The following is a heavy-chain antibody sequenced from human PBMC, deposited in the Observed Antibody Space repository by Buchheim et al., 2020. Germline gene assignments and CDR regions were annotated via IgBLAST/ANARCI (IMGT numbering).Heavy chain of an antibody. J-gene: IGHJ4*02. D-gene: IGHD3-10*01. Sequence: QVQLVESGGGVVQPGRSLRLSCAASGFTFSSYGMHWVRQAPGKGLEWVAFIRYDGSNKYYADSVKGRFTISRDNSKTTLYLQMNSLRAEDTAVYYCAKDSPISGGFHYWGQGTL. CDR2: IRYDGSNK. CDR1: GFTFSSYG. V-gene: IGHV3-30*02. CDR3: AKDSPISGGFHY.